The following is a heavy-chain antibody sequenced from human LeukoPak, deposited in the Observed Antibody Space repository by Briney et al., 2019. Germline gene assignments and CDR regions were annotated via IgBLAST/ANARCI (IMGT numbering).Heavy chain of an antibody. J-gene: IGHJ6*03. CDR1: GGSISSYY. CDR2: IYCSGST. V-gene: IGHV4-59*01. CDR3: ARERRWVEPSYNSYYFHV. D-gene: IGHD5-24*01. Sequence: SETLSLTCTVSGGSISSYYRSWVRQPPGKGLEWIGDIYCSGSTNYNPSLKSRVTISVDKSKKQFSLKPSSFSAADTAVYYCARERRWVEPSYNSYYFHVWGKGTTVTVSS.